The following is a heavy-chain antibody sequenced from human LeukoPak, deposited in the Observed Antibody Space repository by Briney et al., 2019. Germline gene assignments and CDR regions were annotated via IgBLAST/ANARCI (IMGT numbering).Heavy chain of an antibody. CDR1: GGSFSGYY. V-gene: IGHV4-34*01. CDR2: INHSGST. D-gene: IGHD5-18*01. J-gene: IGHJ4*02. CDR3: ARMPTDTAMVCFDY. Sequence: SETLSLTCAVYGGSFSGYYWSWIRQPPGEGLEWIGEINHSGSTNCNPSLKSRVTISVDTSKNQFSLKLSSVTAADTAVYYCARMPTDTAMVCFDYWGQGTLVTVSS.